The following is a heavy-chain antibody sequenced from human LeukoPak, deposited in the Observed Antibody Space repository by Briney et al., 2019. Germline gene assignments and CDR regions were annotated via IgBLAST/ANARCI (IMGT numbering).Heavy chain of an antibody. CDR1: GFTVSSNY. J-gene: IGHJ4*02. V-gene: IGHV3-66*01. D-gene: IGHD3-10*01. Sequence: GGSLRLSCAASGFTVSSNYMSWVRQAPGKGLEWVSVIYSGGSTYYADSVKGRFTISRDNSKNTLYLQMNSLRAEDTAVYYCARDKYYYGSGTSGDYWGQGTLVTVSS. CDR3: ARDKYYYGSGTSGDY. CDR2: IYSGGST.